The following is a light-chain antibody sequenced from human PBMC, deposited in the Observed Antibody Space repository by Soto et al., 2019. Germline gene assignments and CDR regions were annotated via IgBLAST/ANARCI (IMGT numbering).Light chain of an antibody. CDR1: QSVSSY. CDR3: QQHSNSPLT. V-gene: IGKV3-11*01. CDR2: DAS. J-gene: IGKJ4*01. Sequence: EIVLTQSPATLSLSPGERATLSCRASQSVSSYLAWYQQKPGQAPRLLIYDASNRATGIPARFSGSGSGTDFTLTISSLEPEVFAVYYCQQHSNSPLTFGGGT.